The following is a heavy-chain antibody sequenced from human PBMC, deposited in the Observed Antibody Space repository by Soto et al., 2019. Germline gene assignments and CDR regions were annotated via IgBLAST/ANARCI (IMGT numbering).Heavy chain of an antibody. V-gene: IGHV2-5*02. D-gene: IGHD3-10*01. Sequence: QITLKESGPTLLKPTQTLTLTCTFAGFSLSTSGVGVGWIRQPPGKALEWLALIYWDEDKRYSPSLKSRLTISKDTSKNQVFLTMTTMDPVDTAPYYCAHRRFYYGNWGQVTLVTVSS. CDR1: GFSLSTSGVG. J-gene: IGHJ4*02. CDR2: IYWDEDK. CDR3: AHRRFYYGN.